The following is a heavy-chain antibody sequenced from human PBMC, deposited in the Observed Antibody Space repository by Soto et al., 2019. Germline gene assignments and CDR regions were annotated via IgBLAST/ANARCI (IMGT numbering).Heavy chain of an antibody. Sequence: SETLSLTCAVSGYSISSGYYWGWIRQPPGKGLEWIGSIYHSGSTYYNPSLKSRVTISVDTSKNQFSLKLSSVTAEDTAVYYCARESEDLTSNFDYWGQGTLVTVSS. CDR1: GYSISSGYY. CDR2: IYHSGST. J-gene: IGHJ4*02. CDR3: ARESEDLTSNFDY. V-gene: IGHV4-38-2*02.